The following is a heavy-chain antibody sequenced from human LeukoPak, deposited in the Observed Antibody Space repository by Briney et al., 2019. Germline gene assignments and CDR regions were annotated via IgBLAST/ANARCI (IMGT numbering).Heavy chain of an antibody. CDR2: ISSSGSTI. J-gene: IGHJ5*02. V-gene: IGHV3-48*03. Sequence: PGGSLRLSCAASGFTFSSYEMNWVRQAPGKGLEWVSYISSSGSTIYYADSVKGRFTISRDNAKNSLYLQMNSLRAEDTAVYYCARGASGSYELWFDPWGQGTLATVSS. CDR3: ARGASGSYELWFDP. D-gene: IGHD1-26*01. CDR1: GFTFSSYE.